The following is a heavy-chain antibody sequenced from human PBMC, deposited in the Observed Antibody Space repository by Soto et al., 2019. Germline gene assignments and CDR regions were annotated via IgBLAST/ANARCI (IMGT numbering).Heavy chain of an antibody. CDR1: GGSLSSGGYY. CDR2: IYYSGST. CDR3: ARSWGESIAARPIGYYYYYMDV. Sequence: SDTLSLTCTVSGGSLSSGGYYWSWIRQHPGKGLEWIGYIYYSGSTYYNPSLKSRVTISVDTSKNQFSLKLSSVTAADTAVYYCARSWGESIAARPIGYYYYYMDVWGKGTTVNVSS. J-gene: IGHJ6*03. D-gene: IGHD6-6*01. V-gene: IGHV4-31*03.